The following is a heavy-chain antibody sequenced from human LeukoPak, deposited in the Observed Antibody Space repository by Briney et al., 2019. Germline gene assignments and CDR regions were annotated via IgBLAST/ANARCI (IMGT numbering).Heavy chain of an antibody. J-gene: IGHJ3*02. V-gene: IGHV4-30-2*01. CDR2: IYHSGST. D-gene: IGHD1-26*01. CDR3: ATVGASVTAFDI. Sequence: PSETLSLTCTVSGGSISSGGYYWSWIRQPPGKGLEWIGYIYHSGSTYYNPSLKSRVTISVDRSKNQFSLKLSSVTAADTAVCYCATVGASVTAFDIWGQGTMVTVSS. CDR1: GGSISSGGYY.